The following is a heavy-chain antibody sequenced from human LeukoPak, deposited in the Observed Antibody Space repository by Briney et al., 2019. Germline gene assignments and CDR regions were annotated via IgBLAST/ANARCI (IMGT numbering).Heavy chain of an antibody. CDR1: GFTFSDYY. Sequence: GGSLRLSCAASGFTFSDYYMSWIRQAPGKGREWVSYISSSGSTIYYADSVKGRFTISRDNAKNSLYLQMNSLRAEDTAVYYCARGLNRGSGSYYNPPIWGQGTMVTVSS. CDR3: ARGLNRGSGSYYNPPI. J-gene: IGHJ3*02. V-gene: IGHV3-11*01. D-gene: IGHD3-10*01. CDR2: ISSSGSTI.